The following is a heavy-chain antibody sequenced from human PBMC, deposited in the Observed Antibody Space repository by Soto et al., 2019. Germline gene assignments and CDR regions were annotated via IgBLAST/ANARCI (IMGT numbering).Heavy chain of an antibody. V-gene: IGHV4-30-4*01. CDR1: GGSINSREFY. CDR3: AREYGASWYFDL. Sequence: PSETLSLTCSVSGGSINSREFYWSWIRQPPGKGLEWIGYSSSSGSTYYNPSLKSRGTISVDTSKNQFSLKLTSVTAADTAVYYCAREYGASWYFDLWARGTLVTVPS. D-gene: IGHD4-17*01. CDR2: SSSSGST. J-gene: IGHJ2*01.